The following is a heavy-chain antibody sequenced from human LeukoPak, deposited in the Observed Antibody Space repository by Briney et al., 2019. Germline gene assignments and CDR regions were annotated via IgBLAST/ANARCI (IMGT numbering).Heavy chain of an antibody. J-gene: IGHJ4*02. V-gene: IGHV3-53*05. CDR3: AKDSYGSGSYLGDY. Sequence: TGGSLRLSCAASGFTVSSKYMSWVRQAPGKGLEWVSVIYSGGSTYYADSVKGRFTISRDNSKNTLYLQMNSLRAEDTAVYYCAKDSYGSGSYLGDYWGQGTLVTVSS. CDR2: IYSGGST. CDR1: GFTVSSKY. D-gene: IGHD3-10*01.